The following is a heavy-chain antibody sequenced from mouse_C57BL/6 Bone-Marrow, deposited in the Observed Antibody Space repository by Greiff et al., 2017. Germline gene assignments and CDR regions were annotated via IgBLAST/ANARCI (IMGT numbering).Heavy chain of an antibody. J-gene: IGHJ1*03. D-gene: IGHD1-1*01. CDR1: GFNIKDDY. CDR3: TPHYYGSSYGDWYFDV. V-gene: IGHV14-4*01. CDR2: IDPENGDT. Sequence: VQLKQSGAELVRPGASVKLSCTASGFNIKDDYMHWVKQRPEQGLEWIGWIDPENGDTEYASKSQGKATITADTSSNTAYLQLSSLTSKDTAVYYCTPHYYGSSYGDWYFDVWGTGTTVTVSS.